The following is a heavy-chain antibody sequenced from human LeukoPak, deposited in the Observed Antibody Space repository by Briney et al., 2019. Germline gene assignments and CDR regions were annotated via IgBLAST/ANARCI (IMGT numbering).Heavy chain of an antibody. J-gene: IGHJ3*02. CDR3: ARDGISRYGAFDI. Sequence: ASMKVSCKAFGYPFTAYYMYWVRQAPGQGPEWMGIINPSGGRTSYAQKFHGRVTITMDMYTNKVYMELSSLRSDDTAVYYCARDGISRYGAFDIWGHGTMITVSS. CDR1: GYPFTAYY. D-gene: IGHD5-18*01. CDR2: INPSGGRT. V-gene: IGHV1-46*01.